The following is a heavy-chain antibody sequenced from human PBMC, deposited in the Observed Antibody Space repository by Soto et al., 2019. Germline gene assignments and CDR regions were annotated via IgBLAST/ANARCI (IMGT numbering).Heavy chain of an antibody. D-gene: IGHD6-13*01. J-gene: IGHJ5*02. CDR3: ASTYSTSWYWFDP. CDR1: GFSLSNAGLG. Sequence: QVTVKESGPVLVKPTETLTLTCTVSGFSLSNAGLGVSWIRQPPGKALEWLAHIFSHDEKSYSTSLKSRLTISKDPPKSQVVLTMTNMDPVDTATYYCASTYSTSWYWFDPWGQGTLVTVSS. V-gene: IGHV2-26*04. CDR2: IFSHDEK.